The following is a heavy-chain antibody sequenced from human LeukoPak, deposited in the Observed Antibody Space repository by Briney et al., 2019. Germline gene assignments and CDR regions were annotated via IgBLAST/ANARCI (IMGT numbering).Heavy chain of an antibody. D-gene: IGHD3-22*01. J-gene: IGHJ4*02. CDR3: ARVTDTYYYDSSGYYPLAY. V-gene: IGHV3-30-3*01. CDR2: ISYDGSNK. CDR1: GFTFSSYA. Sequence: GGSLRLSCAASGFTFSSYAMHWVRQAPGKGLEWVAVISYDGSNKYYADSVKGRFTISRDNSKNTLYLQMNSLRAEDTAVYYCARVTDTYYYDSSGYYPLAYWGQGTLVTVSS.